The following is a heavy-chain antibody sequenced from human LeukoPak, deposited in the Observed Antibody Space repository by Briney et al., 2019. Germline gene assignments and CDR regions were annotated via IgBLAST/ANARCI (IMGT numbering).Heavy chain of an antibody. J-gene: IGHJ6*02. CDR3: ARIPPHFVDLVDV. V-gene: IGHV2-70*11. CDR1: GFSLSTSGMC. D-gene: IGHD3/OR15-3a*01. CDR2: IDWDDDK. Sequence: ESGPALVKPTQTLTLTCTFSGFSLSTSGMCVSWIRQPPVKALEWLTRIDWDDDKYYSTSLKTRLTISKVTSKNQVVLTMTNMDPVDTATYYCARIPPHFVDLVDVWGQGTTVTVSS.